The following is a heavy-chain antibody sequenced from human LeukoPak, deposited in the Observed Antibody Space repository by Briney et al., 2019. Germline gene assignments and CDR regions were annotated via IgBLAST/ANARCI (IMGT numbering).Heavy chain of an antibody. D-gene: IGHD4-11*01. CDR3: ARDIFYSNGYYGMDV. CDR2: ISSSSDYI. J-gene: IGHJ6*02. V-gene: IGHV3-21*01. Sequence: GGSLRLTCAASGFTFSSYRMNWVRQAPGKGLEWVSSISSSSDYIYYGRFTISRDNAKNSLYLQMNSLRAEDTAVYYCARDIFYSNGYYGMDVWGQGTTVTVSS. CDR1: GFTFSSYR.